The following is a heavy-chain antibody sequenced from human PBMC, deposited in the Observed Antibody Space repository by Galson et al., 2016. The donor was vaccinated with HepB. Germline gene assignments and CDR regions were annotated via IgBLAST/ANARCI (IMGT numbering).Heavy chain of an antibody. Sequence: SLRLSCAASGFSFNNFAIHWVRQTPGKGLEWVAVISYDGTHEYYADSVRGRFTISRDNSKTTVYLQMNSLRAEDTAVYFCAKPFNDYDSSGYYFDYWGQGPLVTVSS. D-gene: IGHD3-22*01. CDR1: GFSFNNFA. CDR2: ISYDGTHE. CDR3: AKPFNDYDSSGYYFDY. V-gene: IGHV3-30*18. J-gene: IGHJ4*02.